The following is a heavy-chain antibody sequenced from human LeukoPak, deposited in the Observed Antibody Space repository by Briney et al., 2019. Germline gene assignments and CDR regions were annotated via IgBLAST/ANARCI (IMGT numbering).Heavy chain of an antibody. J-gene: IGHJ6*02. CDR3: ARGGGSGSYYKRRPHYYYGMDV. D-gene: IGHD3-10*01. CDR1: GGSFSGYY. CDR2: INHSGRT. V-gene: IGHV4-34*01. Sequence: SETLSLTCAVYGGSFSGYYWSWIRQPPRKGLEWIGEINHSGRTNYNPSLKSRVTISVDTSKNQFSLKLSSVTAADTAVYYCARGGGSGSYYKRRPHYYYGMDVWGQGTTVTVSS.